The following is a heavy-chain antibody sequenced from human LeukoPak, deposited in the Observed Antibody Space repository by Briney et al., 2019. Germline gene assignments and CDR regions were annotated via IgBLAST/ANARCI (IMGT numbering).Heavy chain of an antibody. J-gene: IGHJ4*02. D-gene: IGHD6-19*01. CDR1: GYTFTSYG. V-gene: IGHV1-18*01. CDR2: ISAYNGNT. Sequence: ASVKVSCKASGYTFTSYGISWVRQAPGQGLEWMGWISAYNGNTNYAQRLQGRVTMTTDTSTSTAYMELRSLRSDDTAVYYCARAPSGWKPFDYWGQGTLVTVSS. CDR3: ARAPSGWKPFDY.